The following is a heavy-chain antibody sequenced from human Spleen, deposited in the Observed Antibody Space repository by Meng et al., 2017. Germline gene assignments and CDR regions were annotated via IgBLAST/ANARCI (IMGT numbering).Heavy chain of an antibody. CDR2: INHSGST. J-gene: IGHJ4*02. CDR3: ARGPTTMAHDFDY. Sequence: QVQLQPGGAGLLKPPEPLSLTWVVSGGSFSDYYWSWIRQPPGKGLEWIGEINHSGSTNYNPSLESRATISVDTSQNNLSLKLSSVTAADSAVYYCARGPTTMAHDFDYWGQGTLVTVSS. V-gene: IGHV4-34*01. D-gene: IGHD4-11*01. CDR1: GGSFSDYY.